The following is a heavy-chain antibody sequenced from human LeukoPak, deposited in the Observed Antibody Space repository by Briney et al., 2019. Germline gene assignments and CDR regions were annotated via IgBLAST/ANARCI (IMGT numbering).Heavy chain of an antibody. J-gene: IGHJ4*02. CDR3: ARAYTRRYDSSGYPWAY. CDR2: MNPNSGNT. CDR1: GYTFTSYD. Sequence: ASVKVPCKSSGYTFTSYDINCVRQATGQGLEWMGWMNPNSGNTGYAQKFQGRVTMTRNTSISTAYMELSSLRSEDTAVYYCARAYTRRYDSSGYPWAYWGQGTLVTVSS. V-gene: IGHV1-8*01. D-gene: IGHD3-22*01.